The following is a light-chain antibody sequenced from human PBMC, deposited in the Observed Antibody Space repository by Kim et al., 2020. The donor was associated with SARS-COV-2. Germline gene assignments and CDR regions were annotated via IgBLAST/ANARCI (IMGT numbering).Light chain of an antibody. CDR2: KAS. V-gene: IGKV1-5*03. J-gene: IGKJ2*01. CDR1: QNITTG. Sequence: SASVGDRVTITCRASQNITTGLAWYQQKPGKAPKVLIYKASSLKSGVPSRFIGSGSGTEFTLTISSLQPDDFATYYCQQYNNYLYTFGQGTKLEI. CDR3: QQYNNYLYT.